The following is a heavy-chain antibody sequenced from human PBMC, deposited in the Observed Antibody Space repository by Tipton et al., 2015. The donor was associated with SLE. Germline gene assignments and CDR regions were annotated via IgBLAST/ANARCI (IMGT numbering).Heavy chain of an antibody. D-gene: IGHD1-1*01. CDR1: GFTFSSYA. CDR2: IYSGGSST. V-gene: IGHV3-23*03. CDR3: AKDHWSDY. J-gene: IGHJ4*02. Sequence: SLRLSCAASGFTFSSYAMSWVRQAPGKGLEWVSVIYSGGSSTYYADSVKGRFTISRDNSKNTLYLQMNSLRAEDTAVYYRAKDHWSDYWGQGTLVTVSS.